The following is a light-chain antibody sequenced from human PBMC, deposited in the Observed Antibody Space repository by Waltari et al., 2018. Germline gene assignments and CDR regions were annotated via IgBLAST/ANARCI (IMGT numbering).Light chain of an antibody. J-gene: IGLJ2*01. Sequence: TQSPLSLPVTLGQPASISCTGTSSDVGAYTYVSWYQVHPGKVPKLILSDVDKRPSGVPCRFSGSKAGNPASLTISGLQTEDEADYYCCSYAGRYTSVFGGGTKVTVL. CDR2: DVD. CDR3: CSYAGRYTSV. V-gene: IGLV2-11*01. CDR1: SSDVGAYTY.